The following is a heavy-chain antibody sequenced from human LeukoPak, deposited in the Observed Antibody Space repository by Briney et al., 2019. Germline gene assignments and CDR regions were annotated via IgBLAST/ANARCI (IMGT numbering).Heavy chain of an antibody. Sequence: ASVKVSXKASGYTFTGYHIHWVRQAPGQGLEWMGRINPYTGYTNFAQKFHGRVTMTSATSITTAYMDLSSLTPDDTAVYFCARDQGSLTRSWYTGYWGQGTQVTVSS. D-gene: IGHD6-13*01. J-gene: IGHJ4*02. CDR2: INPYTGYT. CDR1: GYTFTGYH. V-gene: IGHV1-2*06. CDR3: ARDQGSLTRSWYTGY.